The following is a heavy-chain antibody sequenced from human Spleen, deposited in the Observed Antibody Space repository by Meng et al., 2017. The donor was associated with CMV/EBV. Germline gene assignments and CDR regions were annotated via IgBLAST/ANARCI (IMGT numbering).Heavy chain of an antibody. D-gene: IGHD2-2*02. V-gene: IGHV3-74*01. CDR1: GFTFSHYW. CDR3: ARTYPNYYYGMDV. Sequence: GGSLRLSCAASGFTFSHYWMHWVRQAPGKGLVWVSRVDSAGTNTNYAVSVKGRFTISRDNAKNTLYLQMNSLRAEDVAVYYCARTYPNYYYGMDVWGQGTTVTVSS. CDR2: VDSAGTNT. J-gene: IGHJ6*02.